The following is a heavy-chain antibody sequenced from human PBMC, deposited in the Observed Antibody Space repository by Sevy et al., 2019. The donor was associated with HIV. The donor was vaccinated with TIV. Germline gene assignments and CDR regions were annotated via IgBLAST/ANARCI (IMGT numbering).Heavy chain of an antibody. CDR3: TRDVVVAATRYYYGMDV. Sequence: GGFLRLSCTASGFTFGDYAMSWFRQAPGKGLEWVGFIRSKAYGGTTEYAASVKGRFTISRDDSKSIAYLQMNSLKTEDTAVYYCTRDVVVAATRYYYGMDVWGQGTTVTVSS. V-gene: IGHV3-49*03. CDR2: IRSKAYGGTT. D-gene: IGHD2-15*01. CDR1: GFTFGDYA. J-gene: IGHJ6*02.